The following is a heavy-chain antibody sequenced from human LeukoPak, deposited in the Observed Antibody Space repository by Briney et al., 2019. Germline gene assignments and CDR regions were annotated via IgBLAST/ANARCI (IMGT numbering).Heavy chain of an antibody. J-gene: IGHJ5*01. Sequence: SETLSLTCSVSGVSVRGSYWSWIRQPAGRGLEWIGRIYSSGSVNYNPSLKSRVTMSIDTSKNEFSLTMNSVTAADTAVYYCARSNGFAALDSWAHGIPVTVSS. V-gene: IGHV4-4*07. D-gene: IGHD2-8*01. CDR3: ARSNGFAALDS. CDR2: IYSSGSV. CDR1: GVSVRGSY.